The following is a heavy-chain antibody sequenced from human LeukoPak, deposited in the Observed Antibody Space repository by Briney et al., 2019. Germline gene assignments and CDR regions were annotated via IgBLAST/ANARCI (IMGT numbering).Heavy chain of an antibody. Sequence: GGSLRLSCAASGFIFSSYGMHWVRQAPDKGLGWVAFIRYEGSRKYYADSVKGRFTISRDNSKNTLYLQMNSLRAEDTAMYYCAKVSLNMVNDAFDIWGQGTMASVSS. CDR1: GFIFSSYG. CDR2: IRYEGSRK. J-gene: IGHJ3*02. V-gene: IGHV3-30*02. D-gene: IGHD4/OR15-4a*01. CDR3: AKVSLNMVNDAFDI.